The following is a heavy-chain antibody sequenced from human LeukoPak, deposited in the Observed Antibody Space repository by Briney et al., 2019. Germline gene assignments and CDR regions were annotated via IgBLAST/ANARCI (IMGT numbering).Heavy chain of an antibody. CDR2: INPNSGGT. V-gene: IGHV1-2*02. CDR1: GYTFTGYY. D-gene: IGHD3-9*01. Sequence: ASVKVSCKASGYTFTGYYVHWVRQAPGQGLEWMGWINPNSGGTNYAQKFQGRVTMTRDTSISTAYMELSRLRSDDTAVYYCARDILTGYYIFDYWGQGTLVTVSS. CDR3: ARDILTGYYIFDY. J-gene: IGHJ4*02.